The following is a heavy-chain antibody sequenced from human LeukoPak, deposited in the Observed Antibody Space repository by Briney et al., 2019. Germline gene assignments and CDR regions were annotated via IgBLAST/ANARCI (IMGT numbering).Heavy chain of an antibody. CDR3: ARVRSSSSFYFDY. D-gene: IGHD6-6*01. Sequence: SETLSLTCTFSDYSISSGYGCYWGWIRQPRGKGLEWIGNIYHSGITYYNHFNSSLKSRVTISIDTSKNQFSLRLSSVTAADTALYYCARVRSSSSFYFDYWGQGTLVTVSS. CDR1: DYSISSGYGCY. V-gene: IGHV4-38-2*02. CDR2: IYHSGIT. J-gene: IGHJ4*02.